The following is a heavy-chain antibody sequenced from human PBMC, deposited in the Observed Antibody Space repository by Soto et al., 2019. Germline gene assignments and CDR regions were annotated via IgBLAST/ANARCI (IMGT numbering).Heavy chain of an antibody. CDR2: INASGGST. V-gene: IGHV1-46*01. Sequence: QVQLVQSGAEVKKPGASVKVSCKASGYTFTSYYMHWVRQAPGQGLEWMGIINASGGSTTYAQKFQGRLTMTRDTSTSTVYMELSSLRSEDTAVYYCARVYDDSADFDYWGQGTLVTVSS. D-gene: IGHD3-22*01. J-gene: IGHJ4*02. CDR3: ARVYDDSADFDY. CDR1: GYTFTSYY.